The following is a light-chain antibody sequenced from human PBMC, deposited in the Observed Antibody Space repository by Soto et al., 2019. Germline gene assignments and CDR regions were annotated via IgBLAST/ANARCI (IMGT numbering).Light chain of an antibody. V-gene: IGKV3-20*01. CDR1: QSVSSSY. CDR3: QQYGSSPTWT. CDR2: GAS. J-gene: IGKJ1*01. Sequence: EIVLTQSPGTLSLSPGERATLSCRASQSVSSSYLAWYQQKPGQAPRLLIYGASSRATGIPVRFSGSGSGTDFTITISRMEPEVFAVYYCQQYGSSPTWTFSHRTKVAIK.